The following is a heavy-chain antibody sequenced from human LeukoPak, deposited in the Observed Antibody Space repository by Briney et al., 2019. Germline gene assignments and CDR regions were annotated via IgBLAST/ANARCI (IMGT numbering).Heavy chain of an antibody. CDR1: GGSISSYY. D-gene: IGHD3-10*01. CDR3: AGTFGPVGMDV. Sequence: SETLSLTCTVSGGSISSYYWSWIRQPPGKGLEWIGHIYYSGSTNYNPSLKSRVTISVDTSKNQFSLKLSSVTAADTAVYYCAGTFGPVGMDVWGQGTTVTVSS. V-gene: IGHV4-59*01. J-gene: IGHJ6*02. CDR2: IYYSGST.